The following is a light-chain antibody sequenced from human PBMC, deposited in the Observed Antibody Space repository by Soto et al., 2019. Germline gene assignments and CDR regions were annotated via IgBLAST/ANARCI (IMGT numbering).Light chain of an antibody. J-gene: IGKJ4*01. CDR2: KAS. CDR1: QSISSW. CDR3: QQYYSYPLS. Sequence: DIQITQSPSTLSASVGDRVTITCRASQSISSWLAWYQQKPGKAPKLLIYKASSLEGGVPPRFSGSGPGTDFTPTISSLQPDDFATYDYQQYYSYPLSFGGGTKVEVK. V-gene: IGKV1-5*03.